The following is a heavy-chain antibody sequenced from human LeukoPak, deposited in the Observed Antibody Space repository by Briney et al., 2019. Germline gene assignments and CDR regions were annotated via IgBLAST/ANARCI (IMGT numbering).Heavy chain of an antibody. V-gene: IGHV1-2*02. Sequence: ASVKVSCKASGYTFTGYYMHWVRQAPGQGLEWMGWINPNSGGTNYAQKFQGRVTMTRDTSISTAYMELSRLRSDDTAVYYCAREASYIVARDEGHEGSDYWGQGTLVTVSS. J-gene: IGHJ4*02. CDR3: AREASYIVARDEGHEGSDY. CDR1: GYTFTGYY. D-gene: IGHD5-12*01. CDR2: INPNSGGT.